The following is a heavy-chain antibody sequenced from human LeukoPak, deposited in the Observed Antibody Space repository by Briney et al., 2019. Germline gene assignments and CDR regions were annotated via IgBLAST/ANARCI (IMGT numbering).Heavy chain of an antibody. D-gene: IGHD3-10*01. Sequence: GGSLRLSCAASGFTFSSYAMHWVRQAPGKWLEWVSAISGSGGSTYYADSVKGRFTISRDNSKNTLYLQMNSLRAEDTAVYYCAKVGFKLRGVIYDAFDIWGQGTMVTVSS. J-gene: IGHJ3*02. V-gene: IGHV3-23*01. CDR1: GFTFSSYA. CDR2: ISGSGGST. CDR3: AKVGFKLRGVIYDAFDI.